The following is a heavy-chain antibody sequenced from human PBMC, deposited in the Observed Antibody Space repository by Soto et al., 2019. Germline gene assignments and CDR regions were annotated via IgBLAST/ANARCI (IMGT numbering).Heavy chain of an antibody. V-gene: IGHV1-18*04. J-gene: IGHJ6*02. Sequence: ASVKVSCKASGYTFTSYGISWVRQAPGQGLEWMGWISAYNGNTNYAQKLQGRVTMTTDTSTSTAYMELRSLRSDDTAVYYCAIQSTWELPDHYYGMDVWGQGITGTVSS. CDR3: AIQSTWELPDHYYGMDV. CDR2: ISAYNGNT. D-gene: IGHD1-26*01. CDR1: GYTFTSYG.